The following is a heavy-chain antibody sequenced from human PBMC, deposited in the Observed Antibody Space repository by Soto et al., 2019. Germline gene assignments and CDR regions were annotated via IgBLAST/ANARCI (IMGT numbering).Heavy chain of an antibody. CDR1: GHTFTSYD. J-gene: IGHJ4*02. CDR3: ARGRASGSYYLLDY. CDR2: INPNSGNI. D-gene: IGHD3-10*01. V-gene: IGHV1-8*02. Sequence: ASVKVSCKASGHTFTSYDINWVRQAPGHGLEWMGWINPNSGNIGYAQKFQGRVTMTRDTAIRTAYMEVSRLRSDDTAVYYCARGRASGSYYLLDYWGQGTLVTVSS.